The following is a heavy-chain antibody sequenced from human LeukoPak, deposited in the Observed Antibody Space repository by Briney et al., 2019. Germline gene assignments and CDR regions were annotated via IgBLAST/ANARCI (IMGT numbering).Heavy chain of an antibody. D-gene: IGHD3-3*01. Sequence: SGGSLRLSCAASGFTSSSYWVTCVRQAPGKGLEWVANIERDGSEKNYVDSVKGRFTISRDNAKNSLYLQMNSLRAEDTAVYYCARGQSGFDFWGQGTLVTVSS. CDR2: IERDGSEK. CDR3: ARGQSGFDF. CDR1: GFTSSSYW. J-gene: IGHJ4*02. V-gene: IGHV3-7*05.